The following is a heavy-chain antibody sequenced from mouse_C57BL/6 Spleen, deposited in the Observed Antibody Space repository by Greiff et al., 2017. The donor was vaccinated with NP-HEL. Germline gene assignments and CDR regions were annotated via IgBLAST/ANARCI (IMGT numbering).Heavy chain of an antibody. CDR1: GYAFSSSW. D-gene: IGHD2-4*01. CDR2: IYPGDGDT. Sequence: QVQLQQSGPELVKPGASVKISCKASGYAFSSSWMNWVKQRPGKGLEWIGRIYPGDGDTNYNGKFKGKATLTADKSSSTAYMQLSSLTSEDSAVYVCARGEGYYDYDDFDVWGTGTTVTVSA. J-gene: IGHJ1*03. CDR3: ARGEGYYDYDDFDV. V-gene: IGHV1-82*01.